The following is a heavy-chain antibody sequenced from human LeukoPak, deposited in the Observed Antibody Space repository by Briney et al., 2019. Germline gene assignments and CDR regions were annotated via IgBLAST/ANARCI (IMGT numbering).Heavy chain of an antibody. CDR2: IYYSGST. J-gene: IGHJ4*02. D-gene: IGHD2-2*01. Sequence: PSQTLSLTCTVSGGSISSGDYYWSWIRPPPGKGLEWIGYIYYSGSTYYNPSLKSRVTISVDTSKNQFSLKLSSVTAADTAVYYCATLERYCSSTSCYGGIDYWGQGTLVTVSS. CDR1: GGSISSGDYY. CDR3: ATLERYCSSTSCYGGIDY. V-gene: IGHV4-30-4*01.